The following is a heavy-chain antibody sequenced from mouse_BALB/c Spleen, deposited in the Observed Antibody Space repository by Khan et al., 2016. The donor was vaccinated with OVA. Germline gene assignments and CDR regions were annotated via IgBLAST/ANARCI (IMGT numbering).Heavy chain of an antibody. J-gene: IGHJ4*01. CDR3: ARVGYAGTMDS. CDR1: GYTFTKNG. CDR2: INTYTGEP. Sequence: QIQLVQSGPELKKPGEPVKISCKASGYTFTKNGMNWAKQAPGQGLKWMGWINTYTGEPTYAADFKGRFAFSLETSASTAYLQINNLKNEDTATYFSARVGYAGTMDSWGQGTSVTVSP. V-gene: IGHV9-3-1*01. D-gene: IGHD2-14*01.